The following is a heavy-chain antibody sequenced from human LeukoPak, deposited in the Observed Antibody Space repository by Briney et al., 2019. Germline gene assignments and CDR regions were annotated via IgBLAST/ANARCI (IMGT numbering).Heavy chain of an antibody. D-gene: IGHD2/OR15-2a*01. CDR2: IRYDGSNK. J-gene: IGHJ4*02. V-gene: IGHV3-30*02. CDR1: GFTFSSYG. Sequence: GGSLRLSCAASGFTFSSYGMHWVRQAPGKWLEWVAFIRYDGSNKYYADSVKGRFTISRDNSKNTLYLQMNSLRAEDTAVYYCAKDVIVAFDYWGQGTLVTVSA. CDR3: AKDVIVAFDY.